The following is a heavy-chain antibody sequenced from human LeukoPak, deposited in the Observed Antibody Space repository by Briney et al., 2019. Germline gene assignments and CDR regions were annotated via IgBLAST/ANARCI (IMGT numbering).Heavy chain of an antibody. CDR1: GFSFSDSY. Sequence: GGSLRLSCSASGFSFSDSYMSWFRLSPEKGLEWIAYITSSGTTTEYADSVKGRITISRVNAKNSLYLQMNSLRPEDTAVYYCGRDPDYGDPYWGQGTLVTVSS. CDR2: ITSSGTTT. V-gene: IGHV3-11*01. D-gene: IGHD4/OR15-4a*01. CDR3: GRDPDYGDPY. J-gene: IGHJ4*02.